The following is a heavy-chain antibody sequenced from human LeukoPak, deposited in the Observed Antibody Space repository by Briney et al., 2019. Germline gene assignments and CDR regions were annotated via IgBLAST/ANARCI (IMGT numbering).Heavy chain of an antibody. CDR3: ARDPPLHYYDSSGPSEGMDV. CDR2: INPNSGGT. J-gene: IGHJ6*02. CDR1: GYTFTGYY. D-gene: IGHD3-22*01. V-gene: IGHV1-2*02. Sequence: ASVKVSCKASGYTFTGYYMHWVRQAPGQGLEWMGWINPNSGGTNYAQKFQGRVTMARYTSISTAYMELSRLRSDDTAVYYCARDPPLHYYDSSGPSEGMDVWGQGTTVTVSS.